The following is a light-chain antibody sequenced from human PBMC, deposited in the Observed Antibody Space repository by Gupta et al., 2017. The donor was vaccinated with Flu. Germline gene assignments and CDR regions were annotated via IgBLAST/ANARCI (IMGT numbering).Light chain of an antibody. CDR1: EDIRNY. CDR2: DAS. Sequence: DIQMTQSPSALSASVGDRVTITCQASEDIRNYLSWYQQKPGRAPKLLMYDASNLETGVPSRFRGSGSGTDFTLTISSLQPEDIATYYCQHYDSLPPSFGGGTKVEI. J-gene: IGKJ4*01. CDR3: QHYDSLPPS. V-gene: IGKV1-33*01.